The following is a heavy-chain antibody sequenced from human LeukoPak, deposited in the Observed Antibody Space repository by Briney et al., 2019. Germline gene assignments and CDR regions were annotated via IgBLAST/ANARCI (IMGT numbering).Heavy chain of an antibody. CDR3: ARDQRGCFDY. Sequence: GRSLRLSCAASGFTFSSYGMHWVRQAPGQGLEWVAVIWYDGSNKYYADSVKGRFTISRDNSKNTLYLQMNSLRAEDTAVYYCARDQRGCFDYWGQGTLVTVSS. D-gene: IGHD6-19*01. V-gene: IGHV3-33*01. CDR1: GFTFSSYG. CDR2: IWYDGSNK. J-gene: IGHJ4*02.